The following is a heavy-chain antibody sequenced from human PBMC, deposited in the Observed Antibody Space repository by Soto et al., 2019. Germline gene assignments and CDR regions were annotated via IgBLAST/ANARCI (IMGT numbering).Heavy chain of an antibody. D-gene: IGHD4-17*01. CDR1: GFTFSGCV. CDR3: ARSYGDDYYFGLDV. Sequence: EVQLVESGGGLVQPGESLKLSCATSGFTFSGCVMHWVRQASGKGLEWVGHIRNKANNYAAAYAGSLKGRFTISRDDSKNTAYLQRDTLKTEDTAVYYCARSYGDDYYFGLDVWGKGTKVTVSS. CDR2: IRNKANNYAA. V-gene: IGHV3-73*02. J-gene: IGHJ6*04.